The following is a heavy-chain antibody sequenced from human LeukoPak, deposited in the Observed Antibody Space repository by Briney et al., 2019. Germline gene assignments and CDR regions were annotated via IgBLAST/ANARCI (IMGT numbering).Heavy chain of an antibody. D-gene: IGHD2-2*01. V-gene: IGHV1-24*01. J-gene: IGHJ4*02. CDR2: FDPEDGGT. Sequence: ASVKVSCKVSGYNLIALSIHWVRQAPGKGLEWMGGFDPEDGGTIYAQKFQGRFTMTEDTSTDTAYMELSSLTSEDTAVYYCASGFAYQYFDSWGQGTLVTVSS. CDR3: ASGFAYQYFDS. CDR1: GYNLIALS.